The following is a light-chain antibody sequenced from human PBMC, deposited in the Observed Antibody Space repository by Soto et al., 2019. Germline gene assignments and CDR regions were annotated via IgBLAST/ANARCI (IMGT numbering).Light chain of an antibody. Sequence: QSALTQPASVSGSPGQSITISCTGTSSDGGGYNYVSWYQQHPGKAPKLMIYDVRDRPSGVSNRFSGSKSGKTASLTISGLQAEDEADYYCISYSSSSPVVFGGGTKVTVL. CDR1: SSDGGGYNY. CDR2: DVR. J-gene: IGLJ2*01. V-gene: IGLV2-14*03. CDR3: ISYSSSSPVV.